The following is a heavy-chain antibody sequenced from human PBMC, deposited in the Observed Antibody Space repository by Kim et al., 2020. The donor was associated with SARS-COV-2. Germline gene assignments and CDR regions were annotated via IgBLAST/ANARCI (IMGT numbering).Heavy chain of an antibody. J-gene: IGHJ6*02. D-gene: IGHD1-26*01. V-gene: IGHV4-59*13. CDR3: ARGVGATLYYYYGMDV. CDR1: GGSISSYY. Sequence: SETLSLTCTVSGGSISSYYWSWIRQPPGKGLEWIGYIYYSGSTNYNPSLKSRVTISVDTSKNQFSLKLSSVTAADTAVYYCARGVGATLYYYYGMDVWGQGTTVTVSS. CDR2: IYYSGST.